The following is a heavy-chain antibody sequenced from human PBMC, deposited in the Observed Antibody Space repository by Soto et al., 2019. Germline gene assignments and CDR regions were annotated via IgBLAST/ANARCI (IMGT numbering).Heavy chain of an antibody. D-gene: IGHD3-9*01. CDR2: IKQDGSEK. J-gene: IGHJ5*02. V-gene: IGHV3-7*01. CDR3: ARGSTYDILTGDNWFDP. Sequence: EVQLVESGGGLVQPGGSLRLSCVASGFTFSSYWMSWVRQAPGKGLEWVANIKQDGSEKYYVDSVKGRFTISRDNAKNSLYLQMNSLRAEDTAVYYCARGSTYDILTGDNWFDPWGQGTLVTVSS. CDR1: GFTFSSYW.